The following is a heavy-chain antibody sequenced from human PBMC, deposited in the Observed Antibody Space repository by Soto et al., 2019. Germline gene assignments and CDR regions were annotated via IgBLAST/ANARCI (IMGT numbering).Heavy chain of an antibody. J-gene: IGHJ4*02. Sequence: QVQLQESGPGLVKPSETLSLTCSVSGVSTSNHYWTWIRKPPGQGPEWIGCIYYRGTTNYNASFNSRVTISVDTSKNQFSLKLTSVTTADTAVYYCARGGGSLYHDHEFDYWGQGILVTVSS. D-gene: IGHD2-2*01. CDR1: GVSTSNHY. CDR3: ARGGGSLYHDHEFDY. CDR2: IYYRGTT. V-gene: IGHV4-59*11.